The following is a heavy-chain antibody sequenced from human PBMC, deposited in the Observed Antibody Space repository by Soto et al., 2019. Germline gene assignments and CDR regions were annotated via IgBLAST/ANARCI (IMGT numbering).Heavy chain of an antibody. J-gene: IGHJ4*02. CDR1: GFTFSSYA. CDR2: ISGSGGST. V-gene: IGHV3-23*01. CDR3: AKGAFCELGTTDY. D-gene: IGHD1-1*01. Sequence: GGSLRLSCAASGFTFSSYAMSWVRQAPGKGLEWVSAISGSGGSTYYADSVKGRFTISKDNSKNTLYLQMNSLRAEDSAVYYCAKGAFCELGTTDYWGQGTLVTVSS.